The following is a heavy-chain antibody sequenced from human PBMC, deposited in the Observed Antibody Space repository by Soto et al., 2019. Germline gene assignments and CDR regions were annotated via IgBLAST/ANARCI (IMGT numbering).Heavy chain of an antibody. D-gene: IGHD6-19*01. V-gene: IGHV3-30*18. J-gene: IGHJ4*02. Sequence: PGGSLRLSCAASGFTFSSYGMHWVRQAPGKGLEWVAVISYDGSNKYYADSVKGRFTISRDNSKNTLYLQMNSLRAEDTAVYYCAKRPQQWLGVHIDYWGQGTLVTVSS. CDR2: ISYDGSNK. CDR1: GFTFSSYG. CDR3: AKRPQQWLGVHIDY.